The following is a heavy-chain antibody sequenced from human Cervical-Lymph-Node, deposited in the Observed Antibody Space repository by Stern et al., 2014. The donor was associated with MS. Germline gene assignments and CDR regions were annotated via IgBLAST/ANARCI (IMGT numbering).Heavy chain of an antibody. CDR3: ARRHCSSRRCGWFDP. Sequence: EVQLVESGAEVKKPGASLKISCKGSGYRFTSYWIGWVRQMTGKCVEWMGIINPGDSDTRYSPSFQGQVTISADKSISTAYLQWSSLKASDTAMYYCARRHCSSRRCGWFDPWGQGTLVTVSS. CDR2: INPGDSDT. J-gene: IGHJ5*02. V-gene: IGHV5-51*01. D-gene: IGHD2-2*01. CDR1: GYRFTSYW.